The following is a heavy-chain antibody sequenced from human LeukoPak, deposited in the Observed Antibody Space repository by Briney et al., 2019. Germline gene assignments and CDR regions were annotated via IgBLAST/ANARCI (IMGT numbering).Heavy chain of an antibody. CDR2: IYHGGST. CDR3: AELGITMIGGV. D-gene: IGHD3-10*02. CDR1: GDSSSSGAYS. V-gene: IGHV4-30-4*07. Sequence: PSQTLSLTCAVSGDSSSSGAYSWSWIRQPPGKGLEWIGYIYHGGSTYYNPSLKSRVTISVDTSKNQFSLKLSSVTAADTAVYYCAELGITMIGGVWGKGTTVTISS. J-gene: IGHJ6*04.